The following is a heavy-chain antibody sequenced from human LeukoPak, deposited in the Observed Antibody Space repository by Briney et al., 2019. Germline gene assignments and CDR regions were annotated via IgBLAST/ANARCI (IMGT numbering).Heavy chain of an antibody. J-gene: IGHJ4*02. CDR2: ISSSSGNI. D-gene: IGHD6-19*01. CDR1: GFDFSTYS. V-gene: IGHV3-48*04. Sequence: GGSLRLSCAASGFDFSTYSIDWVRQAPGKGLEWVSYISSSSGNIYHADSVKGRFTISRDNAKNSLHLQMNSLRAEDTAVYYCARVGRSGWTVDYWGQGTLVTVSS. CDR3: ARVGRSGWTVDY.